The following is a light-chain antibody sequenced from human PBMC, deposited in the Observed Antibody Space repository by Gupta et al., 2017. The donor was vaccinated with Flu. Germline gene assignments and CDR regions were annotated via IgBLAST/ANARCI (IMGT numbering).Light chain of an antibody. CDR1: QSIGSW. V-gene: IGKV1-5*03. J-gene: IGKJ1*01. Sequence: DIQMTQSPSTLSAFVGDRVTITCRASQSIGSWLAWYQQKPGKVPKLLIYEASRLESGATSRFSGSGEDKEFTLTSSSRQHDDCANYYCQRYDSLWTFGQGTRVEIK. CDR2: EAS. CDR3: QRYDSLWT.